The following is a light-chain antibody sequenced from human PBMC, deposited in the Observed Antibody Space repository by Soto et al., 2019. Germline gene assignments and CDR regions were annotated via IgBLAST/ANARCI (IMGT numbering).Light chain of an antibody. J-gene: IGKJ3*01. CDR1: QSVSSSY. Sequence: EIVLTQSPGTLSLSPGERATLSCRASQSVSSSYLAWYQPQPGQAPRLLIYGASSRATGIPDRFSGSGSGTDFTLTISRLEPEDFAVYYCQQYGSSSFTFGPGTKVDIK. CDR3: QQYGSSSFT. CDR2: GAS. V-gene: IGKV3-20*01.